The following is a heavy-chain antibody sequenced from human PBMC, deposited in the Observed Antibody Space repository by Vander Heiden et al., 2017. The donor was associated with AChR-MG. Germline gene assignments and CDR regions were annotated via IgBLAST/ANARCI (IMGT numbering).Heavy chain of an antibody. CDR3: ARGLRPYYYDSSGH. Sequence: VQLVQSGAELKKPGSAVKVSCKSSGGTLGSYAISWVRQDPGQGLEWMGGIIPIFCTANYAQKFQGRVTITADESTSTAYMELSSLRSEDTAVYYCARGLRPYYYDSSGHRGQGTLVTVSS. CDR2: IIPIFCTA. J-gene: IGHJ4*02. V-gene: IGHV1-69*01. D-gene: IGHD3-22*01. CDR1: GGTLGSYA.